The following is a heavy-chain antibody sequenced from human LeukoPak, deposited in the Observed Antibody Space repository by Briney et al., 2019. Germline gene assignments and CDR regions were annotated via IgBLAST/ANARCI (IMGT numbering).Heavy chain of an antibody. D-gene: IGHD5-18*01. Sequence: GGSLRLSCAASGFTFSSYAMSWVRQAPGKGLEWVSAISGSGGSTYYADSVKGRFAISRDNSKNTLDLQMNSLRAEDTAIYYCAKGGYSYGYLSYFEYWGQGTLVTVSS. CDR2: ISGSGGST. J-gene: IGHJ4*02. V-gene: IGHV3-23*01. CDR3: AKGGYSYGYLSYFEY. CDR1: GFTFSSYA.